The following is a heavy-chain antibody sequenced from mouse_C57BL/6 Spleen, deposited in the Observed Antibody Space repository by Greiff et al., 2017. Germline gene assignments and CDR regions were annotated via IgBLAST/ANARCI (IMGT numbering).Heavy chain of an antibody. CDR1: GYTFTDYN. D-gene: IGHD2-4*01. V-gene: IGHV1-18*01. CDR3: ARRGLRQEYYYAMDY. J-gene: IGHJ4*01. CDR2: INPNNGGT. Sequence: LVEPGASVKIPCKASGYTFTDYNMDWVKQSHGKSLEWIGDINPNNGGTIYNQKFKGKATLTVDKSSSTAYMELRSLTSEDTAVYYCARRGLRQEYYYAMDYWGQGTSVTVSS.